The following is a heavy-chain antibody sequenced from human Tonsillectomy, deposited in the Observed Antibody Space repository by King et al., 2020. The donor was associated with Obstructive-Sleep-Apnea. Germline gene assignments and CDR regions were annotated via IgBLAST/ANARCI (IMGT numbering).Heavy chain of an antibody. D-gene: IGHD2-15*01. V-gene: IGHV4-4*07. J-gene: IGHJ5*02. CDR2: IYTSGST. CDR1: GGSISRYY. Sequence: QLQESGPGLVKPSETLSLTCTVSGGSISRYYWSWIRQPAGKGLEWIGRIYTSGSTNYNPSLKSRVTMSVDTSKNQFSLKLSSVTAADTAVYYCARGYCSGGSCVSYNWFDPWGQGTLVTVSS. CDR3: ARGYCSGGSCVSYNWFDP.